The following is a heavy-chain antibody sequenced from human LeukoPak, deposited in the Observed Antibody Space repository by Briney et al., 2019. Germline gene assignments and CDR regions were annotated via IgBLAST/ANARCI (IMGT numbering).Heavy chain of an antibody. CDR1: GFTFSEYY. Sequence: GGSLRLSCAGSGFTFSEYYMAWIRQAPGKGLEYISYITARSGTMYYADSVRGRFTISRDNAKNTLYLEMNNLRVEDSAIYYCARDFFGAACSPYFDSWGQGTLVTVSS. V-gene: IGHV3-11*04. J-gene: IGHJ4*02. D-gene: IGHD3-3*01. CDR2: ITARSGTM. CDR3: ARDFFGAACSPYFDS.